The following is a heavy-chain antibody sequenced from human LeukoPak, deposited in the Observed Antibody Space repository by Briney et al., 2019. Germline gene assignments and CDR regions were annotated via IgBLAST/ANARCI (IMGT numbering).Heavy chain of an antibody. CDR1: GLIVTRDY. CDR2: IYSGGST. CDR3: ASLGY. Sequence: GGSLRLSCVVSGLIVTRDYMSWVRQAPGKGLEWVSAIYSGGSTYYADSVKGRFTISRDNSKNTLYLQMSSLRAADTAVYYCASLGYWGQGTLVTVSS. J-gene: IGHJ4*02. V-gene: IGHV3-66*02.